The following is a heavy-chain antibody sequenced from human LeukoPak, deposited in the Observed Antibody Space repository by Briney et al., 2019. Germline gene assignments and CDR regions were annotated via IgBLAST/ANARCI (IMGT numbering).Heavy chain of an antibody. D-gene: IGHD2-21*01. Sequence: SETLSLTCAVYGGSFSGYYWSWIRQPPGKGLEWIGSIYYGGSTYYNPSLKSRVTISVDTSKDQFSLRLSPVTAADTAVYYCARHSGLLVVGYWGQGTMVTVSS. CDR3: ARHSGLLVVGY. V-gene: IGHV4-34*01. CDR1: GGSFSGYY. CDR2: IYYGGST. J-gene: IGHJ3*01.